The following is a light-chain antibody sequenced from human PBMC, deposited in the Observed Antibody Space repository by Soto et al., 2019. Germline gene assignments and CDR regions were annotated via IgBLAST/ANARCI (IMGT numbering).Light chain of an antibody. CDR1: QSVGSD. V-gene: IGKV3-11*01. J-gene: IGKJ5*01. Sequence: EIVMTQSPATLSVSPGERATLSCRASQSVGSDLAWYQQKPGQAPRLLIYDASNRATGIPARFSGSGSGTDFTLTISSLEPEDFAVYYCQQRSNWPLMYTFGQGTRLEIK. CDR2: DAS. CDR3: QQRSNWPLMYT.